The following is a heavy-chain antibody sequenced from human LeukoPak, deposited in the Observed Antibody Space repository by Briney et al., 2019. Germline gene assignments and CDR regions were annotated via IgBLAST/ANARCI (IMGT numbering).Heavy chain of an antibody. D-gene: IGHD3-16*01. CDR3: AAYQGPLDQ. CDR1: GDSVSSSNYY. J-gene: IGHJ4*02. Sequence: SETLSLTCTVSGDSVSSSNYYWGWTRQPPGKGLEWIASIYYTGSTYYSPSLKSRVTISVDTSKNQFSLKLRFVTAADSAVYYCAAYQGPLDQWGQGTLVTVSS. CDR2: IYYTGST. V-gene: IGHV4-39*01.